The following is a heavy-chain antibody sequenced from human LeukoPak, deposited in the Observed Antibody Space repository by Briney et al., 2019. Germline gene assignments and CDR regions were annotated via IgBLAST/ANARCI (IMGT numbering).Heavy chain of an antibody. V-gene: IGHV3-9*03. Sequence: GGSLRLSCAASGFTFSSYGMHWVRQAPGKGLEWVSGISWNSGSIAYADSVKGRFTISRDNAKNSLYLQMNSLRAEDMALYYCAKDIIKYSSSSPRYFDYWGQGTLVTVSS. J-gene: IGHJ4*02. CDR1: GFTFSSYG. D-gene: IGHD6-6*01. CDR3: AKDIIKYSSSSPRYFDY. CDR2: ISWNSGSI.